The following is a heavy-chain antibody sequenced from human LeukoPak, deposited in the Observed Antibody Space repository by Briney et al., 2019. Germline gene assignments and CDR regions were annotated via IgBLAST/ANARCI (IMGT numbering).Heavy chain of an antibody. Sequence: SETLSLTCTVSGGSISSYYWSWIRQPPGKGLEWIGYIYYSGSTNYNPSLKSRVTISVDTSKNQFSLKLSSVTAADTAVYYCARLTFDANSRYSSGCLGFDYWGQGTLVTVSS. J-gene: IGHJ4*02. V-gene: IGHV4-59*08. D-gene: IGHD6-19*01. CDR3: ARLTFDANSRYSSGCLGFDY. CDR1: GGSISSYY. CDR2: IYYSGST.